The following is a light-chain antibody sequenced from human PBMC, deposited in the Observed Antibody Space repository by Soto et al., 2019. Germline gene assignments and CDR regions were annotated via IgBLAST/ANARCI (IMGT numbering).Light chain of an antibody. CDR3: LQSDSTHPA. Sequence: DIQMTQSPSSLSASVGDRVTITCRASQSISSYLNWYQQKPGKAPKLLIYAASSLQSGVPSSFSGSGSGTDFTLTISSLQPEDFATYYCLQSDSTHPAFGGGTKVEIK. CDR1: QSISSY. CDR2: AAS. J-gene: IGKJ4*01. V-gene: IGKV1-39*01.